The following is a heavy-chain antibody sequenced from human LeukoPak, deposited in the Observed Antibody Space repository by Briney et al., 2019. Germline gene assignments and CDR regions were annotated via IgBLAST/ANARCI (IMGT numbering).Heavy chain of an antibody. V-gene: IGHV1-8*02. J-gene: IGHJ4*02. CDR3: ATSIAAAGSHNYFDY. CDR1: GFTFTSFY. Sequence: GASVKVSCKASGFTFTSFYMHWVRQAPGQGLEWMGWMNPNSGNTGYAQKFQGRVTMTEDTSTDTAYMELSSLRSEDTAVYYCATSIAAAGSHNYFDYWGQGTLVTVSS. D-gene: IGHD6-13*01. CDR2: MNPNSGNT.